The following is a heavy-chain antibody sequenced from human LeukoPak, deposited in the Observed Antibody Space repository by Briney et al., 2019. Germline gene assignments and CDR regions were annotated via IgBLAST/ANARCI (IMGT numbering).Heavy chain of an antibody. V-gene: IGHV4-39*07. Sequence: PSETLSLTCTVSGRSISSSSYYWGWIRQPPGKGLEWIGSIYYSGSTYYNPSLKSRVTISVDTSKNQFSLKLSSVTAADTAVYYCAGVLTTVTWGAFDIWGQGTMVTVSS. CDR1: GRSISSSSYY. J-gene: IGHJ3*02. CDR3: AGVLTTVTWGAFDI. CDR2: IYYSGST. D-gene: IGHD4-17*01.